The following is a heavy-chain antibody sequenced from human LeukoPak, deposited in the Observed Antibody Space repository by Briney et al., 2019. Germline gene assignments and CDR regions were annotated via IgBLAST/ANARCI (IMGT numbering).Heavy chain of an antibody. V-gene: IGHV1-2*02. Sequence: ASVKVSCKASGYTFTGYYMHWVRQAPGQGLEWMGWINPNSGDTNYAQNFQGRVTMTRDTSISTVYMELSRLTSDDTAVYYCARKYDSSWYDYFDYWGQGTLVSVSS. CDR2: INPNSGDT. CDR3: ARKYDSSWYDYFDY. J-gene: IGHJ4*02. D-gene: IGHD6-13*01. CDR1: GYTFTGYY.